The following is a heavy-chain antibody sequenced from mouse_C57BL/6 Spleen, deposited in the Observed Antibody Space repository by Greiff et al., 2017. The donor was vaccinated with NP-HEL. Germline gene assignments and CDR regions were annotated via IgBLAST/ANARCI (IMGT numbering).Heavy chain of an antibody. V-gene: IGHV1-53*01. D-gene: IGHD1-1*01. J-gene: IGHJ1*03. CDR1: GYTFTSYW. CDR2: INPSNGGP. CDR3: ARRGGSSDTWYFDV. Sequence: QVQLQQPGTELVKPGASVKLSCKASGYTFTSYWMHWVKQRPGQGLEWIGNINPSNGGPNYNEKFKSKATLTVDKSSSTAYMQLSSLTSEDSAVYYCARRGGSSDTWYFDVWGTETTGTVSS.